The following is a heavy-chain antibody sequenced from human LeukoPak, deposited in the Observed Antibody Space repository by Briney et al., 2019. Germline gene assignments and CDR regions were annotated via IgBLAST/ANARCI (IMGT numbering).Heavy chain of an antibody. CDR2: IIPIFGIA. Sequence: ASVKVSCKASGGTFSSYAISWVRQAPGQGLERMGRIIPIFGIANYAQKFQGRVTITADKSTSTAYMELSSLRSEDTAVYYCAREKGDIVVVPAARSWFDPWGQGTLVTVSS. V-gene: IGHV1-69*04. CDR3: AREKGDIVVVPAARSWFDP. CDR1: GGTFSSYA. D-gene: IGHD2-2*01. J-gene: IGHJ5*02.